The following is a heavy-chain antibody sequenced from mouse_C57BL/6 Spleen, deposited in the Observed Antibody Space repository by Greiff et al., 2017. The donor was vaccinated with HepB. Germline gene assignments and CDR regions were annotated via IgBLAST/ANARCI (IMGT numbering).Heavy chain of an antibody. J-gene: IGHJ4*01. Sequence: QVQLQQSGPELVKPGASVKISCKASGYAFSSSWMNWVKQRPGKGLEWIGRIYPGDGDTNYNEKFKSKATLTVDTSSSTAYMQLSSLTSEDSAVYYCARGGNYYAMDYWGQGTSVTVSS. CDR3: ARGGNYYAMDY. CDR1: GYAFSSSW. V-gene: IGHV1-82*01. D-gene: IGHD2-1*01. CDR2: IYPGDGDT.